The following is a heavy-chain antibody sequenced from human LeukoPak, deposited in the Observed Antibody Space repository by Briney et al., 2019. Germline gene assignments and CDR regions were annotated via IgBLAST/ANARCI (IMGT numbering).Heavy chain of an antibody. D-gene: IGHD2-21*02. CDR2: IRYDGSNK. CDR3: VRGGGAYCGTDCHRNFDY. Sequence: GGSLRLSCAASGFTFSSYGMHWVRQAPGKGLEWVAFIRYDGSNKYYADSVKGRFTISRDTSKNTLYLQIHSLRAEDTAMYYCVRGGGAYCGTDCHRNFDYWGQGTLVTVSS. V-gene: IGHV3-30*02. J-gene: IGHJ4*02. CDR1: GFTFSSYG.